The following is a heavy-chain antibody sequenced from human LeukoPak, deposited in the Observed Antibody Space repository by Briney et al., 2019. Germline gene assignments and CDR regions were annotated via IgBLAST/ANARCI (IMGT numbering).Heavy chain of an antibody. CDR1: GGSISSYY. J-gene: IGHJ4*02. CDR3: ARAPRD. V-gene: IGHV4-59*12. Sequence: SETLSLTCTVSGGSISSYYWSWIRQPPGKGLEWIGYIYYSGSTHYNPSLESRVTISMDTSKNQFSLRLTSVTAADTAVYYCARAPRDWGQGTLVTVSS. CDR2: IYYSGST.